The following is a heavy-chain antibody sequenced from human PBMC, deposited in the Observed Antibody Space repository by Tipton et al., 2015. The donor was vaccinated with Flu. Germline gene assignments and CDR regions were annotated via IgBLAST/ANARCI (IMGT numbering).Heavy chain of an antibody. CDR3: AIRQQGTHYFDY. D-gene: IGHD6-13*01. V-gene: IGHV4-38-2*01. J-gene: IGHJ4*02. CDR1: GDSIATDYY. CDR2: IYRSGNT. Sequence: TLSLTCSVSGDSIATDYYWAWIRRPPGKGLEWIGNIYRSGNTYYNPSLKSRVTMSVDRSNNHFSLRLNSVTAADSAVYYCAIRQQGTHYFDYWGQGTLVTVSS.